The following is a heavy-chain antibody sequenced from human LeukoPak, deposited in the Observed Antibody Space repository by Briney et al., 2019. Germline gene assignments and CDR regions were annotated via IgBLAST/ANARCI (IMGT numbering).Heavy chain of an antibody. CDR3: ARGGGATRIDY. CDR2: IYTSGST. V-gene: IGHV4-61*02. J-gene: IGHJ4*02. CDR1: GDSIRSGTYY. Sequence: PSETLSLTCSVSGDSIRSGTYYWSWIRQPAGKGLEWIGRIYTSGSTSYNPALKSRVTISVDTSKNQFSLKLTSVTAADTAVYHCARGGGATRIDYWGQGTLVTVSS. D-gene: IGHD3-10*01.